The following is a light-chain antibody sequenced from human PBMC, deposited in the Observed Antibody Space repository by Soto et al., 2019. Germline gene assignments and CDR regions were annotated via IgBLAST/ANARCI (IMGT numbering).Light chain of an antibody. V-gene: IGLV2-8*01. CDR2: EVS. J-gene: IGLJ1*01. CDR1: SSDVGGYNY. Sequence: QSALTQPPCASGSPGQSVTISCTGTSSDVGGYNYVSWYQQHPGKAPKLMIYEVSKRPSGVPDRFSGSKSGNTASLTVSGLQPEDEADYYCSSYAGSTPYVFGTGTKLTVL. CDR3: SSYAGSTPYV.